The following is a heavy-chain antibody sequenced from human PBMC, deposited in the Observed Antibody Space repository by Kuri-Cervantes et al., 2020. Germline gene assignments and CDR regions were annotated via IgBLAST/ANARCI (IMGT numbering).Heavy chain of an antibody. D-gene: IGHD6-13*01. CDR3: AREGIRSSSWFLYY. CDR2: ISYDGSNK. J-gene: IGHJ4*02. CDR1: GFTFSSYG. Sequence: GESLKISCAASGFTFSSYGMHWVRQAPGKGLEWVAVISYDGSNKYYADSVKGRFTISRDNSKNTLYLQMNSLRAEDTAVYYCAREGIRSSSWFLYYWGQGTLVTVSS. V-gene: IGHV3-30*19.